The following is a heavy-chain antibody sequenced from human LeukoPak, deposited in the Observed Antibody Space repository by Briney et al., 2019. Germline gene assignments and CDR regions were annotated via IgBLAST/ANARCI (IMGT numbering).Heavy chain of an antibody. V-gene: IGHV3-72*01. Sequence: GGYLRLSCAGSGSTFSDHDMDWVRQAPGKGLEWVGRILNKAKSSTTDYAASVKGRFTISRDDSENSLYLQMNGLKTEDTALYYCVLFIRGLPYWGQATLATFSS. CDR1: GSTFSDHD. D-gene: IGHD3-10*01. CDR2: ILNKAKSSTT. CDR3: VLFIRGLPY. J-gene: IGHJ4*02.